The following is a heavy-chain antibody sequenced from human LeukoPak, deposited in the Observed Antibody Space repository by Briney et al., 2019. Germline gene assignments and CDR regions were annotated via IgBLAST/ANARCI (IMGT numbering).Heavy chain of an antibody. Sequence: PSETLSLTCTVSGGSISSYYWSWIRQPPGKGLEWIGYIYYSGSTNYNPSLKSRVTISVDTSKNQFSLKLSSVTAADTAVYYCARVSDYYDSSGSYYMDVWGKGTTVTISS. CDR1: GGSISSYY. V-gene: IGHV4-59*01. CDR3: ARVSDYYDSSGSYYMDV. D-gene: IGHD3-22*01. CDR2: IYYSGST. J-gene: IGHJ6*03.